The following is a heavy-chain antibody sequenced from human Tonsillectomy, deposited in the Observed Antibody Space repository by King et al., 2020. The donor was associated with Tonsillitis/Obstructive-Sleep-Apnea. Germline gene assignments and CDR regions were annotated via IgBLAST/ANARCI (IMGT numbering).Heavy chain of an antibody. D-gene: IGHD4-11*01. J-gene: IGHJ6*03. Sequence: VQLVESGGGLVKPGGSLRLSCAASGFTFSDYYMSWIRQAPGKGLEWVSYISSSSSYTNYADSVKGRFTISRDNAKNSLYLQMNSLRAEDTAVYYCAGMPVTTRGVGYYYYYMDVWGKGTTVTVSS. CDR1: GFTFSDYY. CDR2: ISSSSSYT. CDR3: AGMPVTTRGVGYYYYYMDV. V-gene: IGHV3-11*05.